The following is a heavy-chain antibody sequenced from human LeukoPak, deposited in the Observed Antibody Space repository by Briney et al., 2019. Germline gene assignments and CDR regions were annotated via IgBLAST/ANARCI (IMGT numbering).Heavy chain of an antibody. CDR2: IYTSGST. CDR1: GGSISRYY. Sequence: SETLSLTCTVSGGSISRYYWRWMRQPPGKGLVWIGYIYTSGSTNYHPPLKRRLTITVDTSENQFSVKMSSVTAADTRVYYCARVAFDFDFWSGYFDYFDYWGQGTLVTVSS. D-gene: IGHD3-3*01. V-gene: IGHV4-4*09. CDR3: ARVAFDFDFWSGYFDYFDY. J-gene: IGHJ4*02.